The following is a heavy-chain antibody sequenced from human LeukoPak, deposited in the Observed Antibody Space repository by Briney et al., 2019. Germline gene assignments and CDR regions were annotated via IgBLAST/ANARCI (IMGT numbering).Heavy chain of an antibody. Sequence: SETLSLTCAVYGGSFSGYYWSWIRQPPGKGLEWIGSIYYSGSTYYNPSLKSRVTISVDTSKNQFSLKLSSVTAADTAVYYCARAPLYCSGGSCYISSVHNWFDPWGQGTLVTVSS. CDR3: ARAPLYCSGGSCYISSVHNWFDP. J-gene: IGHJ5*02. CDR1: GGSFSGYY. V-gene: IGHV4-34*01. D-gene: IGHD2-15*01. CDR2: IYYSGST.